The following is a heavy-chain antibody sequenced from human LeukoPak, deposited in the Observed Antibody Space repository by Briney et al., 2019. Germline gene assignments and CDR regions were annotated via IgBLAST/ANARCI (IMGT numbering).Heavy chain of an antibody. CDR1: GYTFTSYA. J-gene: IGHJ4*02. D-gene: IGHD3-22*01. V-gene: IGHV1-3*01. Sequence: EASVKVSCKASGYTFTSYAMHWVRQAPGQRLEWMGWINAGNGNTKYSQKFQGRVTITADESTSTAYMELSSLRSEDTAVYYCARDGSTYYYDSSGYFEPDYWGQGTLVTVSS. CDR3: ARDGSTYYYDSSGYFEPDY. CDR2: INAGNGNT.